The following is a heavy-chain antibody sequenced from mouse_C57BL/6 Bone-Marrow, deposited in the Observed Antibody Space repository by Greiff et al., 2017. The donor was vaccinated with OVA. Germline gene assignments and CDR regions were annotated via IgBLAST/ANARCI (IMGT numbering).Heavy chain of an antibody. Sequence: VQLQQSGAELVRPGASVKLSCTASGFNIKDDYMHWVKQRPEQGLEWIGWIDPANGDTEYASQFQGKATITADTSSNTAYLQLSSLTSEDTAVYYCTTELGRFDYWGQGTTLSVSS. CDR2: IDPANGDT. D-gene: IGHD4-1*01. CDR3: TTELGRFDY. V-gene: IGHV14-4*01. J-gene: IGHJ2*01. CDR1: GFNIKDDY.